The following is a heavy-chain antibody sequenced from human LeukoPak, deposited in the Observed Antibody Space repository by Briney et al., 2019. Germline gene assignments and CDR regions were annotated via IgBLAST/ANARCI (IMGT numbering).Heavy chain of an antibody. CDR3: AREGEVPAAFDY. V-gene: IGHV3-64*01. J-gene: IGHJ4*02. CDR2: ISSNGGST. D-gene: IGHD2-2*01. CDR1: VFPFSNYA. Sequence: GGSLRLSRAASVFPFSNYAMHWVRQAPGKGLEYVSAISSNGGSTYYANSVKGRFTISRDNSKNTLYLQIGSLRAEDMAVYYCAREGEVPAAFDYWGQGTLVTVSS.